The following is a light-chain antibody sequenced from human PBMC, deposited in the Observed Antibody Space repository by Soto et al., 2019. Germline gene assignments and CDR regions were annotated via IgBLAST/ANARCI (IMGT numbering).Light chain of an antibody. V-gene: IGLV2-14*01. CDR1: SSDVGDYNY. Sequence: QPALTHPASVSGAPVQPITISCTGTSSDVGDYNYVSWYQQYPGKAPQLIIFDVSNRPSGVSHRFSGSKSGNTASLTIFGLQAEDEADYYCSSYTTSSAYVFGTGTRSPS. J-gene: IGLJ1*01. CDR2: DVS. CDR3: SSYTTSSAYV.